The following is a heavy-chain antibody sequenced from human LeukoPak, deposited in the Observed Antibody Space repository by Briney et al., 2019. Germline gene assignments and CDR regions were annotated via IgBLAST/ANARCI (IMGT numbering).Heavy chain of an antibody. CDR1: GYTFTGHY. CDR3: ARRGTPTATIAAHP. CDR2: INSNRGVT. Sequence: GASVQVSCKASGYTFTGHYLHWVGQPPAQGLEWMGWINSNRGVTSYAQRFQGRVAVTKDTSIGTAYMGVSMLRADDTAVYYCARRGTPTATIAAHPWGQGTLVTVSS. V-gene: IGHV1-2*02. D-gene: IGHD6-6*01. J-gene: IGHJ4*02.